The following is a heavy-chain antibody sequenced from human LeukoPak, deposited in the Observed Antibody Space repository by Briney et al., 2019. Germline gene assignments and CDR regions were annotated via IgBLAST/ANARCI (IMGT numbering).Heavy chain of an antibody. CDR1: GGFINSYY. CDR3: ARHNGFDRGYYYYMDV. Sequence: SETLSLTCTVSGGFINSYYWSWIRQPAGKGLEWIGRVYTSGITNYNPSPKSRITMSVDTSKNQFSLKLTSVTAADTAVYYCARHNGFDRGYYYYMDVWGKGTTVTVSS. CDR2: VYTSGIT. V-gene: IGHV4-4*07. J-gene: IGHJ6*03. D-gene: IGHD3-9*01.